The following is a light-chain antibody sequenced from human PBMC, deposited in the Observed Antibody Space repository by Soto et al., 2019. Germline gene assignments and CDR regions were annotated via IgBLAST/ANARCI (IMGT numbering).Light chain of an antibody. CDR1: SSDVGSYNL. CDR3: CSYAGHSTYV. CDR2: EVT. V-gene: IGLV2-23*02. J-gene: IGLJ1*01. Sequence: QSVLTQPASVSGSPGQSITISCTGTSSDVGSYNLVSRYQQHPGKAPKLMIYEVTKRPSGVSNRLSGSKSGNAASLTISGLQAEDETDYYCCSYAGHSTYVFGTGTKVTVL.